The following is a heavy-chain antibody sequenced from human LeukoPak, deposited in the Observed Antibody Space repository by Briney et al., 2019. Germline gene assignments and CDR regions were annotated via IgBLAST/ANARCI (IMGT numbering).Heavy chain of an antibody. Sequence: PGGSLRLSCAASGFTFDDYGMSWVRQGPGKGLEWVSGINWNGGNTGYADSVKGRFTIFRDNAKNSLYPEMDSLRIEDTALYYCARTSDGSWFDPWGQGTLVTVSS. V-gene: IGHV3-20*04. CDR2: INWNGGNT. CDR1: GFTFDDYG. J-gene: IGHJ5*02. D-gene: IGHD2-15*01. CDR3: ARTSDGSWFDP.